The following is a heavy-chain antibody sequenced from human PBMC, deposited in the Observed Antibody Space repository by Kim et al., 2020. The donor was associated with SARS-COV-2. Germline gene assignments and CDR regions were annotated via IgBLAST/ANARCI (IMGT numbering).Heavy chain of an antibody. V-gene: IGHV5-51*01. CDR1: GYSFTSYW. J-gene: IGHJ5*02. D-gene: IGHD3-10*01. CDR2: IYPGDSDT. CDR3: ARRGLDRSGSYYSLGGWFDP. Sequence: GESLKISCKGSGYSFTSYWIGWVRQMPGKGLEWMGIIYPGDSDTRYSPSFQGQVTISADKSISTAYLQWSSLKASDTAMYYCARRGLDRSGSYYSLGGWFDPWGQGTLVTVSS.